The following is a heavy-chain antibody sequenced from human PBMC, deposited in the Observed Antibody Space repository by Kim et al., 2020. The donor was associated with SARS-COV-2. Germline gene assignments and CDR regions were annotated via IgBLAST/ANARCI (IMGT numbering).Heavy chain of an antibody. CDR1: GGSFRGYY. Sequence: SETLSLTCAVYGGSFRGYYWKWIRQPPGKGLEWIGEIKDSGRSTNYNPSLKSRVTILVDTSKKQFSLKLTSVTAADTAVYYCATTSGYWGQGTLVAVSS. J-gene: IGHJ4*02. CDR2: IKDSGRST. V-gene: IGHV4-34*01. CDR3: ATTSGY.